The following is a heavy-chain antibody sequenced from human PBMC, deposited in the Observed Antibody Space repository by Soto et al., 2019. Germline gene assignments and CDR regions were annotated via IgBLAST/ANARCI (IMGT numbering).Heavy chain of an antibody. Sequence: PGGSLRRSCSASGFTFNSYWMHLVPQAPGKGLVWVSRINSDGSSTSYADSVKGRFTISRDNAKNTVYLQMNSLRAEDTAVYYCARRESSSGWQQFDYWGQGTLVTVSS. CDR1: GFTFNSYW. CDR2: INSDGSST. CDR3: ARRESSSGWQQFDY. V-gene: IGHV3-74*01. D-gene: IGHD6-19*01. J-gene: IGHJ4*02.